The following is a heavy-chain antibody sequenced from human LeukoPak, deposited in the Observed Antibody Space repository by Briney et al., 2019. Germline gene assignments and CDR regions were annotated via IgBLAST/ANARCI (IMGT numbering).Heavy chain of an antibody. J-gene: IGHJ2*01. CDR3: ARDRWGSWYFDL. V-gene: IGHV4-30-4*01. CDR1: GGSISSGDYY. Sequence: SETLSLACTVSGGSISSGDYYWSWIRQPPGKGLEWIGYIYYSGSTYYNPSLKSRVTISVDTSKNQFSLKLSSVTAADTAVYYCARDRWGSWYFDLWGRGTLVTVSS. D-gene: IGHD3-16*01. CDR2: IYYSGST.